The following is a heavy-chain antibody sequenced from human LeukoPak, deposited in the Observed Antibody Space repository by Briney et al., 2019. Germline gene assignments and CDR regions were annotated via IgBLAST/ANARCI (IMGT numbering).Heavy chain of an antibody. CDR2: INPSGGST. CDR3: ARARIAGTLIIDDY. CDR1: GYTFTSYY. Sequence: ASVKVSCKASGYTFTSYYMHWVRQAPGQGLEWMGIINPSGGSTSYAQKFQGRVTMTTDTSTSTAYMELRSLRSDDTAVYYCARARIAGTLIIDDYWGQGTLVTVSS. V-gene: IGHV1-46*01. J-gene: IGHJ4*02. D-gene: IGHD6-13*01.